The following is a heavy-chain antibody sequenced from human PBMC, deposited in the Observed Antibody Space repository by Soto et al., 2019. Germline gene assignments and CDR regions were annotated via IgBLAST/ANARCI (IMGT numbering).Heavy chain of an antibody. CDR2: IYYSGST. V-gene: IGHV4-30-4*01. D-gene: IGHD4-17*01. CDR1: GGSISSGDYY. J-gene: IGHJ4*02. CDR3: SRANDYGGTFDY. Sequence: SETLSLTCTVSGGSISSGDYYWSWIRQPPGKGLEWIGYIYYSGSTYYNPSLKSRVTISVDTSKNQFSLKLSSVTAADTAVYYCSRANDYGGTFDYWGQGTLVTVSS.